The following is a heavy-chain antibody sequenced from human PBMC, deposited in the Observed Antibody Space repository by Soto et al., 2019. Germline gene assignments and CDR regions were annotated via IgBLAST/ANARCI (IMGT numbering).Heavy chain of an antibody. Sequence: QVQLVESGGGLVRPGGSLRLSCAASGFSLSDHDMTWVRQAPGKGLEWISYISSGPRGIYDADSVEGRFTISRDNAKNSLFLQMNSLRGEDTAVYYCARGKANIGGYPVLDHWGQGALVTVSS. V-gene: IGHV3-11*01. J-gene: IGHJ4*02. CDR2: ISSGPRGI. CDR3: ARGKANIGGYPVLDH. D-gene: IGHD2-15*01. CDR1: GFSLSDHD.